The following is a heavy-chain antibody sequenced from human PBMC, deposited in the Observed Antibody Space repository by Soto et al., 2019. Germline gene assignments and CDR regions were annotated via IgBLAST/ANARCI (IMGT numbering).Heavy chain of an antibody. CDR1: GFTFRAYE. Sequence: EVPLVESGGSLVQPGGSLRLSCAASGFTFRAYEMMWVRQAPGRGLEWVSFIHSSRGTTYYADSVKGRFTISRDNAQNSLYLQMSSLRAEDTAVYYCATSLSGYYYSYRGQGTLVTVSS. J-gene: IGHJ4*02. D-gene: IGHD3-22*01. V-gene: IGHV3-48*03. CDR3: ATSLSGYYYSY. CDR2: IHSSRGTT.